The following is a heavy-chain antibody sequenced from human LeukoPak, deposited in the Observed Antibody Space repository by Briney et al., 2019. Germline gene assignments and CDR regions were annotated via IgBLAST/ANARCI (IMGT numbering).Heavy chain of an antibody. CDR1: GGSISSSY. D-gene: IGHD2-21*01. CDR2: IPHSGNT. V-gene: IGHV4-59*01. Sequence: SETLSLTCTVSGGSISSSYWSWIRQSPGKGLEWVGYIPHSGNTNSNPPLKSRVTISVDTPKNQFSLKLSSVTAADTAVYYCVRWQYCGGNCYFSAFDIWGQGTMVTVSS. J-gene: IGHJ3*02. CDR3: VRWQYCGGNCYFSAFDI.